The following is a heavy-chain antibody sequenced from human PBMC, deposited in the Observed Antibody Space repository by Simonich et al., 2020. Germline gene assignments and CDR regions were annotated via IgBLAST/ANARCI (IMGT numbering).Heavy chain of an antibody. J-gene: IGHJ6*02. CDR3: ARWIAVAGTGAYGMDV. D-gene: IGHD6-19*01. CDR2: ISSSSSYI. V-gene: IGHV3-21*01. CDR1: GFTFSSYS. Sequence: EVQLVESGGGLVKPGGSLRLSCAASGFTFSSYSMNCVRQAPGKGLGWVSSISSSSSYIYYADSGKGRFTSSRDNAKNARYLQMNSLRAEDTAVYYCARWIAVAGTGAYGMDVWGQGTTVTVSS.